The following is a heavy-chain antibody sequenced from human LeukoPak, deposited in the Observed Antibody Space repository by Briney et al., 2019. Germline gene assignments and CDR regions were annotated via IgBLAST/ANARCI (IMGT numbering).Heavy chain of an antibody. Sequence: ASVKVSCKTSGYSENFYGITWVRQVAGQGLEWMGWISAQHGQTEYAPNSQDRVTMTTDTYTNTAYMKLRSLRYDDTAVYYCAGSLGYCTSNVCYLKYWGQGTLVTVSS. V-gene: IGHV1-18*01. CDR1: GYSENFYG. CDR2: ISAQHGQT. J-gene: IGHJ4*02. D-gene: IGHD2-8*01. CDR3: AGSLGYCTSNVCYLKY.